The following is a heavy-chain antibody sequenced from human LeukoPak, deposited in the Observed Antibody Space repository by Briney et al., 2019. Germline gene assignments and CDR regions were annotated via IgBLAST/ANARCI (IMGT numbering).Heavy chain of an antibody. CDR1: GGSIDNYY. Sequence: SETLSLTCTVSGGSIDNYYWTWIRQPPGKGLEWIGYVYYGGITKYNPSLMSRVSISEDTSKNQFSLKVRAVTAADTAVYYCARDVDPHFWGQGTLVTVSS. D-gene: IGHD5-12*01. V-gene: IGHV4-59*01. CDR2: VYYGGIT. CDR3: ARDVDPHF. J-gene: IGHJ1*01.